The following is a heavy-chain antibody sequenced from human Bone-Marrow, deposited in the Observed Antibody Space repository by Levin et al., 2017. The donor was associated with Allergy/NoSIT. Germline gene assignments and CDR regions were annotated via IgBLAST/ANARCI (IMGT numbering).Heavy chain of an antibody. V-gene: IGHV3-11*01. J-gene: IGHJ6*02. Sequence: GGSLRLSCAASGLTFSDYYMSWIRQAPGKGLEWVSYISSSGRTIYYTDSMKGRFTISRDNAKNSLYLQLNSLRVEDTAVYYCARGHYGLEVWGQGTTVTVSS. CDR2: ISSSGRTI. CDR1: GLTFSDYY. CDR3: ARGHYGLEV.